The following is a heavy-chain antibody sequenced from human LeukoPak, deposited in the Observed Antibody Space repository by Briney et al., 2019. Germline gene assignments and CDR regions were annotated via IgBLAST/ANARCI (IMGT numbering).Heavy chain of an antibody. CDR2: ISGSGGST. Sequence: ETLSLTCTVSHDSISNYYWSWIRQPPGKGLEWVSAISGSGGSTYYADSVKGRFTISRDNSKNTLYLQMNSLRAEDTAVYYCAKRVSIAAAGYAFDIWGQGTMVTVSS. CDR1: HDSISNYY. D-gene: IGHD6-13*01. CDR3: AKRVSIAAAGYAFDI. J-gene: IGHJ3*02. V-gene: IGHV3-23*01.